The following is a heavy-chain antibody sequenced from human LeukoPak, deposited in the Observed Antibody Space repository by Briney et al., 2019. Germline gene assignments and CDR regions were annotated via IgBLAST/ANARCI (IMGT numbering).Heavy chain of an antibody. D-gene: IGHD3-22*01. CDR1: GFTVTSNY. J-gene: IGHJ4*02. CDR2: MYSEGST. CDR3: ARYYYDSNGYPYYFDY. Sequence: GGSLRLSCAASGFTVTSNYMSWVRQAPGKGLEWVSVMYSEGSTYYADSVKGRFTISRDNSKNTLYLQMNSLRAEDTAVYYCARYYYDSNGYPYYFDYWGQGTLVTISS. V-gene: IGHV3-53*01.